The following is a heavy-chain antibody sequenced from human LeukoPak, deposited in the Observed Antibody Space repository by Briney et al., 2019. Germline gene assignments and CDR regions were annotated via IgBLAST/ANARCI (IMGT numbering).Heavy chain of an antibody. J-gene: IGHJ4*02. CDR3: ARHSPVGIYYFDY. V-gene: IGHV4-38-2*02. D-gene: IGHD1-26*01. CDR1: GYSISSGYY. CDR2: IYYRGST. Sequence: SETLSLTCTVSGYSISSGYYWGWIRQPPGRGLEWIASIYYRGSTHYNPSLASLKSRVTISGDTSKNQFSLKLSSVTAADTAVYYCARHSPVGIYYFDYWGQGTLVTVSS.